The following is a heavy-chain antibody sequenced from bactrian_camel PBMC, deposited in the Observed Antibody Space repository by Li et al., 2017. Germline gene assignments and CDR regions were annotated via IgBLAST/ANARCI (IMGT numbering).Heavy chain of an antibody. CDR3: ATAYVGWGGRISDPNDYKY. Sequence: HVQLVESGGGSVQAGGSLRLSCAASGYTYYCMGWFRQAPGKEREAIAAIDGDGSTGYADSVEGRFTISQDSAQNTLYLQMNDLKPEDTAMYYCATAYVGWGGRISDPNDYKYWGQGTQVTVS. CDR2: IDGDGST. J-gene: IGHJ4*01. D-gene: IGHD5*01. V-gene: IGHV3S55*01. CDR1: GYTYYC.